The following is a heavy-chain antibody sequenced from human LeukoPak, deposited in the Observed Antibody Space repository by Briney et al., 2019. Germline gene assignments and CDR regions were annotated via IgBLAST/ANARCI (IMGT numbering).Heavy chain of an antibody. Sequence: GGSLRLSCAASGFTFSSYGMHWVRQAPGKGLEWVAFIRYDGSNKYYADSVKGRFTISRDNSKNTLYLQMNSLRAEDTAVYYCAKGGGAVAGTTPLDYWGQGTLVTVSS. V-gene: IGHV3-30*02. CDR2: IRYDGSNK. CDR3: AKGGGAVAGTTPLDY. D-gene: IGHD6-19*01. CDR1: GFTFSSYG. J-gene: IGHJ4*02.